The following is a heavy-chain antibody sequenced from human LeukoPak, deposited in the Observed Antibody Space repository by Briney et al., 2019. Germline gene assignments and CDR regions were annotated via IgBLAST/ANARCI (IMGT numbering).Heavy chain of an antibody. D-gene: IGHD5-18*01. CDR3: ARADTAMEYYYYYYMDV. CDR1: GGTFCSYD. V-gene: IGHV1-69*13. CDR2: IIPIFGTA. J-gene: IGHJ6*03. Sequence: GASVKVSYKASGGTFCSYDISWVRQAPGQGLEWMGGIIPIFGTANYAQKFQGRVTITADESTSTAYMELSSLRSEDTAVYYCARADTAMEYYYYYYMDVWGKGTTVTVSS.